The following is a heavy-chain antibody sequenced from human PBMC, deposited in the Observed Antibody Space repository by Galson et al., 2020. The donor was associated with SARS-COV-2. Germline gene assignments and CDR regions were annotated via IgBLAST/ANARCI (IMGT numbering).Heavy chain of an antibody. V-gene: IGHV3-74*03. CDR1: GFTFSSHH. Sequence: GGSLRLPCAASGFTFSSHHMHWVRHAPGKGLVWVSRMESDGIRTYADSVKGRLTISRDNAKNMLYLQMNSLRAEDTAVYYCARDSTATNNSSWFPDYWGQGTLVSVSS. CDR2: MESDGIRT. D-gene: IGHD6-19*01. J-gene: IGHJ4*02. CDR3: ARDSTATNNSSWFPDY.